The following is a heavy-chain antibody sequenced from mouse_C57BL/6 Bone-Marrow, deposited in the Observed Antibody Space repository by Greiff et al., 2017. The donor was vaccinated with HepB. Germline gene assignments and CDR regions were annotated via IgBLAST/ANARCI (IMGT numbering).Heavy chain of an antibody. CDR2: ISSGGSYT. CDR1: GFTFSSYG. V-gene: IGHV5-6*01. J-gene: IGHJ4*01. Sequence: EVQLVESGGDLVKPGGSLKLSCAASGFTFSSYGMSWVRQTPDKRLEWVATISSGGSYTYYPDSVKGRFTISRDNAKNTLYLQMSSLKSEDTAMYYCARHIWLLRLYYAMDYWGQGTSVTVSS. D-gene: IGHD2-3*01. CDR3: ARHIWLLRLYYAMDY.